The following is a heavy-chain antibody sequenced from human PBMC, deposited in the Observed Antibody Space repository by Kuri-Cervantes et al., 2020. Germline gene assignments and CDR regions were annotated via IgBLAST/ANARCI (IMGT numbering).Heavy chain of an antibody. CDR3: ARGRDTAMVLWYYYYYGMDV. CDR2: IYYSGST. D-gene: IGHD5-18*01. Sequence: GSLRLSCTVSGGSISSYYWSWIRQPPGKGLEWIGYIYYSGSTNYNPSLKSRVTISVDTSKNQFSLKLSSVTAADTAVYYCARGRDTAMVLWYYYYYGMDVWGQGTTVTVSS. V-gene: IGHV4-59*01. CDR1: GGSISSYY. J-gene: IGHJ6*02.